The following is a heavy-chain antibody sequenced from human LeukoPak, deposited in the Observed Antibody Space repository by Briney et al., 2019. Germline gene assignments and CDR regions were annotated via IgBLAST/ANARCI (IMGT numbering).Heavy chain of an antibody. CDR2: INSDGSST. CDR3: ARDPDYDDYGATGAFDI. CDR1: GFTVSSYY. J-gene: IGHJ3*02. Sequence: GGSLRLSCAAPGFTVSSYYMNWVRQAPGKGLVWVSRINSDGSSTSYADSVKGRFTISRDNAKNTLYLQMNSLRAEDTAVYYCARDPDYDDYGATGAFDIWGQGTMVTVSS. V-gene: IGHV3-74*01. D-gene: IGHD4-17*01.